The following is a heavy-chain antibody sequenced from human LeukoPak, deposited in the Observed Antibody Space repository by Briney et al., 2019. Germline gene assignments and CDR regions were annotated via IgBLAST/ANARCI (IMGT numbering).Heavy chain of an antibody. CDR1: GFNFSTYS. D-gene: IGHD4-23*01. CDR3: ARGRTPDYFDY. CDR2: ISSSSSYI. Sequence: GGSLRLSCAASGFNFSTYSMNWVRQAPGKGLEWVSSISSSSSYIYYADSVKGRFTISRDNAKNSLYLQMNSLRAEDTAVYYCARGRTPDYFDYWGQGTLVTVSS. J-gene: IGHJ4*02. V-gene: IGHV3-21*01.